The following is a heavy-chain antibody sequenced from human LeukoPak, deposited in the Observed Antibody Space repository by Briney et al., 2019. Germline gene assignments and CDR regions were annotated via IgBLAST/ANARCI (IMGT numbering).Heavy chain of an antibody. CDR1: GGSTTSDTYY. Sequence: SQTLSLTCAVSGGSTTSDTYYWSWIRQPPGKGLEWIGYILHSGSTYYNPSLKSRVTISIDTSKSQFSLKLSSVTAADTAVYYCAKTRDFWSGCFDYWGQGTLVTVSS. CDR2: ILHSGST. CDR3: AKTRDFWSGCFDY. D-gene: IGHD3-3*01. V-gene: IGHV4-30-2*01. J-gene: IGHJ4*02.